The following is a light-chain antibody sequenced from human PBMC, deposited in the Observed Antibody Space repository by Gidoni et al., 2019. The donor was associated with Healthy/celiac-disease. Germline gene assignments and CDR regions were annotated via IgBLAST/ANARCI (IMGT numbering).Light chain of an antibody. V-gene: IGKV1-39*01. CDR2: AAS. CDR3: QQNYSTPTT. J-gene: IGKJ3*01. Sequence: IQMTQSPSSLSASVGDRVTITCRASQSISSYLNWYQQKPGKAPKLLIYAASSLQSGVPSRFSGSGSGTDFTLTISRLQPEDFATYYCQQNYSTPTTFGPGTKVDIK. CDR1: QSISSY.